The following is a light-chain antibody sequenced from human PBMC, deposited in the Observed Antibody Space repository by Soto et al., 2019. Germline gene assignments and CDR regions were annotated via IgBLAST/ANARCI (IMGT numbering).Light chain of an antibody. CDR1: QSISSW. Sequence: DIQMTQSPSTLSASVGDRVTITCRASQSISSWLGWYQQKPGKAPKLLIYKASNLQSGVPSRFSGSGSGTEFTLTISSLQPDDFATYFCQHYISHSLTFGGGTKVEIK. CDR3: QHYISHSLT. V-gene: IGKV1-5*03. CDR2: KAS. J-gene: IGKJ4*01.